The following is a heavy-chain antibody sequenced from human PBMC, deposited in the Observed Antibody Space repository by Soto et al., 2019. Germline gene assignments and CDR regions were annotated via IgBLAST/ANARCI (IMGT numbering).Heavy chain of an antibody. CDR3: AHAYGGTSWPNDAFDV. CDR1: GFSFSADGVG. CDR2: IYWDDDT. J-gene: IGHJ3*01. D-gene: IGHD2-2*01. Sequence: QITLKESGPTLVKPTQTLTLTCIFSGFSFSADGVGVGWIRQPPGKALEWLALIYWDDDTRYSPSLKSRLTITKDTPKNPVVLTMTNMDPVDTATYYCAHAYGGTSWPNDAFDVWGHGTVVTVSS. V-gene: IGHV2-5*02.